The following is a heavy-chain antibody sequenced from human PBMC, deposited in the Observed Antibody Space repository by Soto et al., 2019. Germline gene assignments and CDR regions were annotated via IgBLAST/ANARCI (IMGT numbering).Heavy chain of an antibody. Sequence: GASVKVSCKVPGFTFTSSAVQWVRQARGQRLEWIGWIVVGSGNTNYAQKFQERVTITRDMSTSTAYMELSSLRSEDTAVYYCGGSGSSAAFYGMDVWGQGTTVTVS. CDR3: GGSGSSAAFYGMDV. CDR2: IVVGSGNT. CDR1: GFTFTSSA. V-gene: IGHV1-58*01. J-gene: IGHJ6*02. D-gene: IGHD3-10*01.